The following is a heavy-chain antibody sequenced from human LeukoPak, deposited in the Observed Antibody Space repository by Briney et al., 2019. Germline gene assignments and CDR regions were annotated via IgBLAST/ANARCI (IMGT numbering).Heavy chain of an antibody. CDR1: GYTFTGYY. V-gene: IGHV1-2*06. D-gene: IGHD2-15*01. Sequence: GASVKVSCKASGYTFTGYYMHWVRQAPGQGLEWMGRINPNSGGTNYAQKFQGRVTMTRDTPISTAYMELSRLRSDDTAVYYCARGSLLYCSGGSCQKDYYYYYMDVWGKGTTVTVSS. J-gene: IGHJ6*03. CDR3: ARGSLLYCSGGSCQKDYYYYYMDV. CDR2: INPNSGGT.